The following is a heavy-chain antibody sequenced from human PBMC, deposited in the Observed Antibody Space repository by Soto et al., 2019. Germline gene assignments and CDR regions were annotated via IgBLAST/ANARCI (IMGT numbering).Heavy chain of an antibody. Sequence: ASGKVYCKTSGYTVTSYGISWVRQAPGQGLEWMGWISAYNGNTNYAQKLQGRVTMTTDTSTSTAYMELRSLRSDDTAVYYCARLYCSSTSCYVPDDWGQGTLVTVSS. CDR1: GYTVTSYG. J-gene: IGHJ4*02. CDR3: ARLYCSSTSCYVPDD. V-gene: IGHV1-18*01. CDR2: ISAYNGNT. D-gene: IGHD2-2*01.